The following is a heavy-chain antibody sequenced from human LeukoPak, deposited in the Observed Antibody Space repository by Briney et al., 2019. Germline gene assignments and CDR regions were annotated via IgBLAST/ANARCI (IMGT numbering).Heavy chain of an antibody. Sequence: PGGSLRLSCAASGFTFSNAWMSWVRQAPGKGLEWVGRIKSKTDGGTTDYAAPVKGRFTISRDDSKNTLYLQMNSLKTEDTAVYYCTTLYVSGSYYKYYYFDYWGQGTLVTVSS. CDR3: TTLYVSGSYYKYYYFDY. CDR2: IKSKTDGGTT. D-gene: IGHD3-10*01. CDR1: GFTFSNAW. J-gene: IGHJ4*02. V-gene: IGHV3-15*01.